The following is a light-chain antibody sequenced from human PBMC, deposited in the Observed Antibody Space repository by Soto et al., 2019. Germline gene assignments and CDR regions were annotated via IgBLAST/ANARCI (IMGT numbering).Light chain of an antibody. CDR1: SSDVGGYNY. CDR2: DVT. Sequence: QSVLTQPASVSWSPGQSITISCAGTSSDVGGYNYVSWYQQLPGKAPQLVIYDVTHRPSGVSDRFSGSRSGNSASLTISGLQAEDEADYYCTSFTSGSTPYGLGTGTKVTVL. V-gene: IGLV2-14*03. CDR3: TSFTSGSTPYG. J-gene: IGLJ1*01.